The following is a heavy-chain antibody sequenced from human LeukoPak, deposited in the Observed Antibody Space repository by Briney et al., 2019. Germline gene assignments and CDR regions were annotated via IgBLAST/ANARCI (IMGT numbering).Heavy chain of an antibody. CDR3: ARAAASEYYSPN. D-gene: IGHD4-11*01. Sequence: GASVKVSCKASGGTFSSYAISWVRQAPGQGLEWMGGIIPIFGTANYAQKFQGRVTITTDESTSTAYMELSSLRSEDTAVYYCARAAASEYYSPNWGQGTMVTVSS. J-gene: IGHJ3*01. CDR2: IIPIFGTA. V-gene: IGHV1-69*05. CDR1: GGTFSSYA.